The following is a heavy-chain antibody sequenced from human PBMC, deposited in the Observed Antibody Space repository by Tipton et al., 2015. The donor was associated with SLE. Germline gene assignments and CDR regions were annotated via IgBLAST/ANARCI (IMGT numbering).Heavy chain of an antibody. CDR3: ARGGSYGSGRSAWYFDY. CDR2: IIPIFGTA. Sequence: QLVQSGAEVKKPGASVKVSCKASGYTFTSYGISWVRQAPGQGLEWMGGIIPIFGTANYAQKFQGRVTITTDESTSTAYMELSSLRSEDTAVYYCARGGSYGSGRSAWYFDYWGQGTLVTVSS. V-gene: IGHV1-69*05. D-gene: IGHD3-10*01. CDR1: GYTFTSYG. J-gene: IGHJ4*02.